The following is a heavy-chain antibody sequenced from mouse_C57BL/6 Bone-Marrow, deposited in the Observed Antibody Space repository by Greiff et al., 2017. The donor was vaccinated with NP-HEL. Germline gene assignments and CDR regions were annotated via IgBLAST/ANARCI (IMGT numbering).Heavy chain of an antibody. Sequence: QVQLKQSGAELARPGASVKLSCKASGYTFTSYGISWVKQRTGQGLEWIGEIYPRSGNTYYNEKFKGKATLTADKSSSTAYMELRSLTSEDSAVYFCASYYGSSSGYAMDYWGQGTSVTVSS. J-gene: IGHJ4*01. D-gene: IGHD1-1*01. CDR3: ASYYGSSSGYAMDY. V-gene: IGHV1-81*01. CDR2: IYPRSGNT. CDR1: GYTFTSYG.